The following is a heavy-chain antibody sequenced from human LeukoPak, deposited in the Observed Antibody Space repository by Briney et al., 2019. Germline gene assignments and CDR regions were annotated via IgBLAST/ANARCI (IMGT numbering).Heavy chain of an antibody. CDR1: GYTFTGYY. Sequence: GASVKVSCKASGYTFTGYYMHWVRQAPGQGLEWMGRINPNSGGTNYAQKFQGRVTMTRDTSISIAHMELSRLRSDDTAVYYCARGAYYYDSSGEFDYWGQGTLVTVSS. V-gene: IGHV1-2*06. CDR3: ARGAYYYDSSGEFDY. CDR2: INPNSGGT. D-gene: IGHD3-22*01. J-gene: IGHJ4*02.